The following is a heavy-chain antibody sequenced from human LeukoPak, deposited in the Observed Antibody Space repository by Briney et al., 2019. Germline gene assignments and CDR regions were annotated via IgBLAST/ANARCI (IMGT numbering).Heavy chain of an antibody. CDR1: GFTLADHA. CDR3: GRHLLRSVGSTGLDF. V-gene: IGHV3-49*04. J-gene: IGHJ4*02. Sequence: GGSLRLSCIASGFTLADHAMSWVRQALGKGLEWVGFIRTKAYGETTEYAASVKGRFTILRDDSTNIAYLQMNGLKAEDTAVYYCGRHLLRSVGSTGLDFWGQGTLVTVAS. D-gene: IGHD1-26*01. CDR2: IRTKAYGETT.